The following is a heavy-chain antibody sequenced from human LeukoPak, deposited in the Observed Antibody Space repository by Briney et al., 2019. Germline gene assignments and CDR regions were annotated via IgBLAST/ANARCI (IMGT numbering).Heavy chain of an antibody. J-gene: IGHJ4*02. CDR1: GFTFSSYG. CDR2: ISGSGGST. Sequence: QTGGSLRLSCAASGFTFSSYGMSWVRQAPGKGLEWVSAISGSGGSTYYADSVKGRFTISRDNSKNTLYLQMNSLRAEDTAVYYCANIEAAYGRAFDYWGQGTLVTVSS. D-gene: IGHD3-16*01. V-gene: IGHV3-23*01. CDR3: ANIEAAYGRAFDY.